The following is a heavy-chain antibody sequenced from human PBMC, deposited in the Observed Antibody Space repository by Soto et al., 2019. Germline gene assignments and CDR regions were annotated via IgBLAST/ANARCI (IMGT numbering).Heavy chain of an antibody. V-gene: IGHV3-23*01. Sequence: HPGGSLRLSCAASGFTFSSYAMSWVRQAPGKGLEWVSAISGSGGSTYYADSVKGRFTISRDNSKNTLYLQMNSLRAEDTAVYYCAKDRFAVDTAMAPVPFDYWGQGTLVTVSS. CDR3: AKDRFAVDTAMAPVPFDY. J-gene: IGHJ4*02. CDR1: GFTFSSYA. CDR2: ISGSGGST. D-gene: IGHD5-18*01.